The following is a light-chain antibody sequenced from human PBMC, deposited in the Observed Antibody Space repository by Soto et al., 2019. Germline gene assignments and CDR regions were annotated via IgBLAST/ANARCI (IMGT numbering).Light chain of an antibody. CDR3: QKYNNWPLT. V-gene: IGKV3-15*01. CDR2: GAS. J-gene: IGKJ4*01. CDR1: QSVSSN. Sequence: DIVMTPSPATLSVSAGERATLSCRASQSVSSNLAWYQQKPGQAPRLLIYGASTRATGIPARFSGSGSGTEFTLTISSLQSEDFAVYYCQKYNNWPLTCGGGTKGDIK.